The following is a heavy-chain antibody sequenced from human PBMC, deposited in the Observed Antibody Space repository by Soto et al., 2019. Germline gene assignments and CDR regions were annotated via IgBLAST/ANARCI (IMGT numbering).Heavy chain of an antibody. D-gene: IGHD2-8*01. Sequence: EVQLVESGGGLVKPGGSLRLSCAASGFTFSSYSMNWVRQAPGKGLEWVSSISSSSSYIYYADSVKGRFTIFRDNAKNSLYLQMNSLRAEDTAVYHCWLYCTNGVVCRGGMDVWGQGTTVTVSS. CDR2: ISSSSSYI. J-gene: IGHJ6*02. V-gene: IGHV3-21*01. CDR3: WLYCTNGVVCRGGMDV. CDR1: GFTFSSYS.